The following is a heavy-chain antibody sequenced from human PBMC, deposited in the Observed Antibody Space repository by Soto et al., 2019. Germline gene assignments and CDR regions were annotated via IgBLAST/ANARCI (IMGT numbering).Heavy chain of an antibody. Sequence: PGESLKISCKASGYSFTSYWIGWVRQMPGKGLEWMGSIYPGDSDTRYSPSFQGQVTISDDKSISTAYLQWSSLKASDTATYYCARRDCSGGRCYRRVWFDSWGPGTLVPVSS. D-gene: IGHD2-15*01. CDR1: GYSFTSYW. CDR2: IYPGDSDT. V-gene: IGHV5-51*01. CDR3: ARRDCSGGRCYRRVWFDS. J-gene: IGHJ5*01.